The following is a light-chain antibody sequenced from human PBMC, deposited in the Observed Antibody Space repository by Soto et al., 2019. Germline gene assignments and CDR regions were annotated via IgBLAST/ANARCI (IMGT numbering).Light chain of an antibody. CDR2: GAS. Sequence: EIVMTQSPATLSVSPGERATLSCRASQSVSSNLAWYQFKPGQAPRIIIFGASGRATGIPDRFSGSGSGTDFTLTISRLGPEDFAVYYCQQYGSLSWTFGQGTKVDIK. CDR1: QSVSSN. CDR3: QQYGSLSWT. V-gene: IGKV3-20*01. J-gene: IGKJ1*01.